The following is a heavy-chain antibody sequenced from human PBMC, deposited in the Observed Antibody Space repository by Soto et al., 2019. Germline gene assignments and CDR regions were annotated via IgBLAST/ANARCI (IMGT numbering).Heavy chain of an antibody. J-gene: IGHJ3*02. D-gene: IGHD6-19*01. Sequence: PGGSLRLSCAASGSTLSSYAMSWVRQAPGKGLEWVSGTSGSGGSTYYADSVKGRFTISRDNSKNTLYLQMNSLRAEDTAVYYCAKDRVTVVGYDAFDIWGQGTMVTVSS. CDR2: TSGSGGST. V-gene: IGHV3-23*01. CDR1: GSTLSSYA. CDR3: AKDRVTVVGYDAFDI.